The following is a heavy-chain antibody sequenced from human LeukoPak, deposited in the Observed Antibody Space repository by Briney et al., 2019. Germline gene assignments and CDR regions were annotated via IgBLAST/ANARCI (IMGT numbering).Heavy chain of an antibody. V-gene: IGHV3-7*01. CDR1: GFTFNKYW. CDR2: IKEDGSEK. J-gene: IGHJ4*02. CDR3: ARGGRCSGDNCYATLYDY. D-gene: IGHD2-15*01. Sequence: PGGSLRLSCAASGFTFNKYWMSWVRQAPGKGLEWVANIKEDGSEKYYVVSVKGRFTISRDNAKNSLYLQMNSLRPEDTAIYYCARGGRCSGDNCYATLYDYWGQGTVVTVSS.